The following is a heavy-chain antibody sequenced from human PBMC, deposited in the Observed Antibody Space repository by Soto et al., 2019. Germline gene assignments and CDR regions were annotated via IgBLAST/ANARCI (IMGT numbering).Heavy chain of an antibody. D-gene: IGHD6-13*01. CDR3: ARGPSEGTADGEYYFDY. J-gene: IGHJ4*02. Sequence: ASVKVSCKASGYTFTSYGISWVRQAPGQGLEWMGWISAYNGNTNYAQKLQGRVTMTTDTSTSTAYMELRSLRSDDTAVYYCARGPSEGTADGEYYFDYWGQGTLVTVSS. CDR2: ISAYNGNT. V-gene: IGHV1-18*01. CDR1: GYTFTSYG.